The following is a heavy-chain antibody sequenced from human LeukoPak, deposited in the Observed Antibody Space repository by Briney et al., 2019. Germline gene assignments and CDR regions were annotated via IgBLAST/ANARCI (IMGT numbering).Heavy chain of an antibody. D-gene: IGHD5-18*01. CDR1: GFTFSSYS. Sequence: GGSLRLSCAASGFTFSSYSMSWVRQAPGKGLEWVSYISSSSSHIYSADSVKGRFTISRDNTKNSLYLQMNSLRAEDTAVYYCARYSYGLDYWGQGTLVIVSS. CDR3: ARYSYGLDY. J-gene: IGHJ4*02. CDR2: ISSSSSHI. V-gene: IGHV3-21*01.